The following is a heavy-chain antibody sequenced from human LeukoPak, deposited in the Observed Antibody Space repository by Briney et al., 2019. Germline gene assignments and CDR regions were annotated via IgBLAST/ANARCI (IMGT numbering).Heavy chain of an antibody. CDR2: IRSYESDK. Sequence: PGGSLRLSCAVSGFTFRSYGMHWARQAPGEGREGVAFIRSYESDKYYADSVKGRFTISRDNSKNTLFLQMSSLRVEDAAVYYCARVMGQYCSSTSCYVDYWGQGPLVTVSS. D-gene: IGHD2-2*01. V-gene: IGHV3-30*02. J-gene: IGHJ4*02. CDR1: GFTFRSYG. CDR3: ARVMGQYCSSTSCYVDY.